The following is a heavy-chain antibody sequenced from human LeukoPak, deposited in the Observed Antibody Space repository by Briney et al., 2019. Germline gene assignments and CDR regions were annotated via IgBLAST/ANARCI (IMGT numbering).Heavy chain of an antibody. V-gene: IGHV3-23*01. CDR1: GFTFSSYA. CDR2: ISGSGDSS. J-gene: IGHJ4*02. D-gene: IGHD2-15*01. CDR3: AKDRGYCSGGSCYDAGYFDY. Sequence: GGSLRLSRAASGFTFSSYAMSWVRQAPGKGLEWVSAISGSGDSSYYADSVKGRFTISRDNSKNTLYLQMNSLRAEDTAVYYCAKDRGYCSGGSCYDAGYFDYWGQGTLVTVSS.